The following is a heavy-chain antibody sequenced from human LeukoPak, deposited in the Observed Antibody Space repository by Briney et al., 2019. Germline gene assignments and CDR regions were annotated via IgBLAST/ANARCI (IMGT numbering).Heavy chain of an antibody. CDR2: IYYSGST. D-gene: IGHD6-13*01. J-gene: IGHJ5*02. CDR1: GGSISSSSYY. CDR3: ARAYGSSWYPNWFDP. Sequence: SETLSLTCTVSGGSISSSSYYWGWIRQPPGKGLEWIGSIYYSGSTYYNPSLKSRVTISVDTSKNQFSLKLRSVTAADPAVYYCARAYGSSWYPNWFDPWGQGTLVPVSS. V-gene: IGHV4-39*07.